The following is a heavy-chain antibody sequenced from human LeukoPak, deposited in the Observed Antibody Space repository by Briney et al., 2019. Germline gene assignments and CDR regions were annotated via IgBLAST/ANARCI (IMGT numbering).Heavy chain of an antibody. CDR2: INWNGGST. D-gene: IGHD3-22*01. Sequence: PGGSLRLSCAASGFVFEDYPMHWVRQVPGKGLEWVSGINWNGGSTGYADSVKGRFTISRDNAKNSLYLQMNSLRAEDTALYYCARLRSYDSSGYPDAFDIWGQGTMVTVSS. CDR1: GFVFEDYP. CDR3: ARLRSYDSSGYPDAFDI. J-gene: IGHJ3*02. V-gene: IGHV3-20*04.